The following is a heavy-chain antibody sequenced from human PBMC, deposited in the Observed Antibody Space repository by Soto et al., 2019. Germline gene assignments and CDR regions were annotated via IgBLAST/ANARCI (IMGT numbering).Heavy chain of an antibody. Sequence: EVQLVESGGGLVQPGGSLKLSCAASGFTFSGSAMHWVRQASGKGLEWVGRIRSKANSYATAYAASVKGRFTISRDDSKNTAYLQMNSLKTEDTAVYYCTRRPSSRDFDYWGQGTLVTVSS. CDR3: TRRPSSRDFDY. D-gene: IGHD1-26*01. V-gene: IGHV3-73*01. J-gene: IGHJ4*02. CDR2: IRSKANSYAT. CDR1: GFTFSGSA.